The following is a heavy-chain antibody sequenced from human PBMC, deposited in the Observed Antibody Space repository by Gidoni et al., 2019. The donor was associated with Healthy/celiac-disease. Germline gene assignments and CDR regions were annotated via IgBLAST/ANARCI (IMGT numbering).Heavy chain of an antibody. CDR1: GGSISSYS. CDR2: IYYSGST. D-gene: IGHD4-17*01. J-gene: IGHJ6*02. V-gene: IGHV4-59*01. CDR3: ARELYGDYACGMDV. Sequence: QVQLQESAPGLVKPSETLSLTCPVSGGSISSYSWSWIRQPPGKGLGWIGYIYYSGSTNYNPSLKSRVTISVDTSKNQFSLKLSSVTAADTAVYYCARELYGDYACGMDVWGQGTTVTVSS.